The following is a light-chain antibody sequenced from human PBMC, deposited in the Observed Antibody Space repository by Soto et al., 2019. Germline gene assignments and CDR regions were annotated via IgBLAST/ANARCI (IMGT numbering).Light chain of an antibody. V-gene: IGLV2-14*01. J-gene: IGLJ2*01. CDR1: SSDVGGYNY. CDR2: DVS. Sequence: QSALTQPASVSGSPGQSITISCTGTSSDVGGYNYVSWYQQHPGKAPKLMIYDVSYRPSGVSDRFSGSKSGNTASLTISGLQAEDEADYYCSLYTSSSTLVFGGGTKVTVL. CDR3: SLYTSSSTLV.